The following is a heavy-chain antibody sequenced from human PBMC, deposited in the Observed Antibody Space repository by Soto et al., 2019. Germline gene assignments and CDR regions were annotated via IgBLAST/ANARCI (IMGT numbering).Heavy chain of an antibody. Sequence: QVQLQESGPGLVKPSQTLSLTCTVSGGSISSGDYYWSWIRQPPGKGLEWIGYIYYSGSTYYNPSLKSRVTISVDTSRNQFSLKLSSLTAADTAVYYCARGVDYGGVMDVWGQGTTVTVSS. V-gene: IGHV4-30-4*01. CDR2: IYYSGST. CDR3: ARGVDYGGVMDV. CDR1: GGSISSGDYY. D-gene: IGHD4-17*01. J-gene: IGHJ6*02.